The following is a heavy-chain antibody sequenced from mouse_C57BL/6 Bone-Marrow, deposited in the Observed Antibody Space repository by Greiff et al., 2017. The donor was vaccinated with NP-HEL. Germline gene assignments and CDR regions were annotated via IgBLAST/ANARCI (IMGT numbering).Heavy chain of an antibody. Sequence: LVESGEGLVKPGGSLKLSCAASGFTFSSYAMSWVRQTPEKRLEWVAYISSGGDYIYYADTVKGRFTISRDNARNTLYLQMSSLKSEDTAMYYCTRDSGYYPYAMDYWGQGTSVTVSS. J-gene: IGHJ4*01. CDR1: GFTFSSYA. CDR2: ISSGGDYI. CDR3: TRDSGYYPYAMDY. D-gene: IGHD2-3*01. V-gene: IGHV5-9-1*02.